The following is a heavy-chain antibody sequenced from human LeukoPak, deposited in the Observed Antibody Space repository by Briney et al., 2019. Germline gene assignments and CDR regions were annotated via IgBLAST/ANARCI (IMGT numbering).Heavy chain of an antibody. D-gene: IGHD5-12*01. CDR3: AKDQGGYSAYGHLDY. V-gene: IGHV3-23*01. J-gene: IGHJ4*02. Sequence: GGSLRLSCAASGFTFSGYAMSWVRQAPGKGLEWVSGIGATGVSTFYGDSVKGRFTMSRDNSKNTLYLRMDSLRAEDTAVYYCAKDQGGYSAYGHLDYWGQGTLVTVSS. CDR1: GFTFSGYA. CDR2: IGATGVST.